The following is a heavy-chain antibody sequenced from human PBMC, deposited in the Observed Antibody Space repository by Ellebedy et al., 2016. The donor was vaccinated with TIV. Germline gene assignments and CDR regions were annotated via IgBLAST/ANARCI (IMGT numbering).Heavy chain of an antibody. J-gene: IGHJ4*02. V-gene: IGHV3-48*02. CDR1: GFTFSSYS. CDR2: ISSSSSTI. CDR3: ARDRGAAADPFFDY. Sequence: GESLKISCAASGFTFSSYSMNWVRQAPGQGLEWVSYISSSSSTIYYADSVKGRFTISRDNAKNSLYLQMSSLRDEDTAVYYCARDRGAAADPFFDYWGQGTLVTVSS. D-gene: IGHD6-13*01.